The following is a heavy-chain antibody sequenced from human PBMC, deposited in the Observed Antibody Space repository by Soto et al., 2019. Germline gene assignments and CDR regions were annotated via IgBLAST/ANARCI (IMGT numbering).Heavy chain of an antibody. CDR1: VGSIRSCY. J-gene: IGHJ4*02. D-gene: IGHD2-21*02. CDR2: IYYSGST. Sequence: EPLSLTCPVRVGSIRSCYWSWIRQPPGKGLEWIGYIYYSGSTNYNPSLKSRVTISVDTSKNQFSLKLSSVTAADTAVYYCARDRAYCGGDCYSSELDYWGQGTLVTVSS. V-gene: IGHV4-59*01. CDR3: ARDRAYCGGDCYSSELDY.